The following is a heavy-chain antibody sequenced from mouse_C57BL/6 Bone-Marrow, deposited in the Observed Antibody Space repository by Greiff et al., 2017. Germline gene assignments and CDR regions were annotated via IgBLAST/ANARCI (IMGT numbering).Heavy chain of an antibody. V-gene: IGHV2-2*01. CDR1: GFSLTSYG. Sequence: QVQLQQSGPGLVQPSQSLSITCTVSGFSLTSYGVHWVRQSPGQGLEWLGVIWSGGSTDYNAAFISRLSISKDNSKSQVFFKMNSLQADDTAIYYCARGGLRRFAYWGQGTLVTVSA. J-gene: IGHJ3*01. CDR3: ARGGLRRFAY. CDR2: IWSGGST. D-gene: IGHD2-4*01.